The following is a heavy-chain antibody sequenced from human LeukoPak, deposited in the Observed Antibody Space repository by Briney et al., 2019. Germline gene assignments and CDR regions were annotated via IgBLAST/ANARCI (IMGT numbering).Heavy chain of an antibody. CDR2: ISSSSSYI. J-gene: IGHJ4*02. D-gene: IGHD4-17*01. Sequence: NPGGSLRLSCAASGFTFGSYSMNWVRQAPGKGLEWVSSISSSSSYIYYADSVKGRFTISRDSSKNTLYLQMNSLRAEDTAVYYCARDAYGDYYFDYWGQGTLVTVSS. CDR1: GFTFGSYS. V-gene: IGHV3-21*01. CDR3: ARDAYGDYYFDY.